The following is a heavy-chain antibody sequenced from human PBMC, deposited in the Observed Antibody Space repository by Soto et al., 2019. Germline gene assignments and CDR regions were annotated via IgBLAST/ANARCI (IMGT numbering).Heavy chain of an antibody. V-gene: IGHV3-30*04. J-gene: IGHJ5*02. CDR2: ISPDGRNE. CDR1: GFTFNYYA. D-gene: IGHD2-2*01. Sequence: QVQLVESGGGVVQPGRSLRLSCAASGFTFNYYAMHWVRQAPGKGLEWVAVISPDGRNEFYVDSVKGRFTISRDNSKNKLYLQMSSLRAEDTAVYYCASDVISACGSSTSCHRWAYNSFDPWGQGTLVTVSS. CDR3: ASDVISACGSSTSCHRWAYNSFDP.